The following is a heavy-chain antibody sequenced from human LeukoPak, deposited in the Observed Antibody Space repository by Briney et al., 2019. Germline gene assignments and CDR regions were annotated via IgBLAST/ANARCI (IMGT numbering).Heavy chain of an antibody. CDR2: IYSGGST. V-gene: IGHV4-39*01. Sequence: SETLSLTCTVSGGSLSSSHYSWGWIRQPPGKGLEWIRGIYSGGSTYYNPSLKSRVTISVDTSKNQFSLKLSSVTAADTAVYYCARLRVSVTTTSDFDYWGQGTLVTVSS. D-gene: IGHD5-12*01. J-gene: IGHJ4*02. CDR1: GGSLSSSHYS. CDR3: ARLRVSVTTTSDFDY.